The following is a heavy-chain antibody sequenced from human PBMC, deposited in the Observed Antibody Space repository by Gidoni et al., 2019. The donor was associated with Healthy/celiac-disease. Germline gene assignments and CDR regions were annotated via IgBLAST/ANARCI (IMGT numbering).Heavy chain of an antibody. Sequence: QVTLKESGPVLVKPTETLTLTFTVSGFSLSNARMGVSWIRQPPGKALEWLAHIFSNDEKSYSTSLKSRLTISKDTSKSQVVLTMTNMDPVDTATYYCARIEPYDYVWGSYRYVFDYWGQGTLVTVSS. J-gene: IGHJ4*02. V-gene: IGHV2-26*01. CDR1: GFSLSNARMG. CDR3: ARIEPYDYVWGSYRYVFDY. CDR2: IFSNDEK. D-gene: IGHD3-16*02.